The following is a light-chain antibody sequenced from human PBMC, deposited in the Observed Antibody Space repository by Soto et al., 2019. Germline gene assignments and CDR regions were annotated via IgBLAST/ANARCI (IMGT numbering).Light chain of an antibody. CDR2: DAT. CDR1: KIGSKI. Sequence: SYELPHPPSVSLAPGHTAKITCGGDKIGSKIVHWYKQRPGQAPVAVVFDATDRPSGIPDRISASRSGDTATLTISRVDAGDEDDYYCQVWASTAEFFVFGSGTKVTV. CDR3: QVWASTAEFFV. J-gene: IGLJ1*01. V-gene: IGLV3-21*02.